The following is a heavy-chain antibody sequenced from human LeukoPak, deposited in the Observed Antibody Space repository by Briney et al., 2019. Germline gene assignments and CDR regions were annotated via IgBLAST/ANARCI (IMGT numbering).Heavy chain of an antibody. CDR2: INPNSGGT. J-gene: IGHJ4*02. CDR3: AREASSGRGYFDY. Sequence: ASVKVSCKAAGYTFTGYYMHWVRQAPGQGLEWMGWINPNSGGTNYAQKFQGRVTMTRDTSISTAYMELSRLRSDDTAVYYCAREASSGRGYFDYWGQGTLVTVSS. D-gene: IGHD6-19*01. CDR1: GYTFTGYY. V-gene: IGHV1-2*02.